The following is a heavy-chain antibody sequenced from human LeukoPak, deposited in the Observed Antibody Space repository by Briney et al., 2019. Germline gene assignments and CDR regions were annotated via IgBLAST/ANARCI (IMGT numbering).Heavy chain of an antibody. Sequence: GGSLRLSCAASGFTFSSYAMSWIRQAPGKGLEWVSYISSSGSTIYYADSVKGRFTISRDNAKNSLYLQMNSLRAEDTAVYYCARGGLYYYASDAFDIWGQGTMVTVSS. CDR1: GFTFSSYA. CDR3: ARGGLYYYASDAFDI. CDR2: ISSSGSTI. V-gene: IGHV3-11*01. J-gene: IGHJ3*02. D-gene: IGHD3-10*01.